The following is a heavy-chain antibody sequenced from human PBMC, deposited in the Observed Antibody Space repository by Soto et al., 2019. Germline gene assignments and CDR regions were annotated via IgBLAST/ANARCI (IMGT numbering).Heavy chain of an antibody. J-gene: IGHJ5*02. CDR1: GGSISGFY. Sequence: PSETLSLTCSVSGGSISGFYWTWIRQPPGKGLEWIGYIHDSGSTNYNPALESRVSISVDTSKNELSLKLSSVTAADTAMYYCARVVRDSRSGFPTNNWLDPWGQGTLVTVSS. CDR3: ARVVRDSRSGFPTNNWLDP. D-gene: IGHD3-3*01. CDR2: IHDSGST. V-gene: IGHV4-59*01.